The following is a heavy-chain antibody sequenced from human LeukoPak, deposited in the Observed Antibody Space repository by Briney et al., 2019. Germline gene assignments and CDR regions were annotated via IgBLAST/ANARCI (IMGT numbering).Heavy chain of an antibody. Sequence: PGGSLRLSCAASGFTFSSYDMRWVRQATGKGLEWVSGIGSAGDTYYPASVKGRFTIPRENGKKSLYLQMNSLRAGDSAVYYCARAGGSGWYAFDVWGQGTMVTVSS. V-gene: IGHV3-13*04. CDR3: ARAGGSGWYAFDV. CDR1: GFTFSSYD. J-gene: IGHJ3*01. D-gene: IGHD6-13*01. CDR2: IGSAGDT.